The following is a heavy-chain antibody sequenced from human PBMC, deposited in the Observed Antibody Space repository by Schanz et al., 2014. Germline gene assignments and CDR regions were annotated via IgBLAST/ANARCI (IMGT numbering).Heavy chain of an antibody. D-gene: IGHD2-2*01. V-gene: IGHV1-2*02. Sequence: VQLVESGAEVKKPGSSVKVSCKSSGATFNSYAFGWVRQAPGQGLEWMGWINPSSGGTNYAQKFQGRVTMTRDTSISTAYMELNRLRSDDTAVYYCASSTFTDLDYWGQGTLVTVSS. CDR1: GATFNSYA. CDR2: INPSSGGT. J-gene: IGHJ4*02. CDR3: ASSTFTDLDY.